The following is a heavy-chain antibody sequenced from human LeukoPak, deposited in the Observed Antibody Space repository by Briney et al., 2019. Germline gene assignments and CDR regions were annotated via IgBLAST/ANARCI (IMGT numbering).Heavy chain of an antibody. J-gene: IGHJ5*02. Sequence: GEPLKISCKGSGYSFTSYWIGWVRQMPGKGLEWMGIIYPGDSDTRYSPSFQGQVTISADKSISTAYLQWSSLKASDTAMYYCARPRGYCSGGSCHHWFDPWGQGTLVTVSS. CDR2: IYPGDSDT. D-gene: IGHD2-15*01. V-gene: IGHV5-51*01. CDR3: ARPRGYCSGGSCHHWFDP. CDR1: GYSFTSYW.